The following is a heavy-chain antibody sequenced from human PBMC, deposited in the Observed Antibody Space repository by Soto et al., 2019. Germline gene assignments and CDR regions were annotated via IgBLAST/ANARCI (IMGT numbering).Heavy chain of an antibody. CDR1: GGSIRSGGYY. CDR3: ARASLGYCSSTSCRSNWFDP. J-gene: IGHJ5*02. V-gene: IGHV4-31*03. Sequence: PSETLSLTCTVSGGSIRSGGYYWTWIRQHPGKGLEWIGYIYYTGSTYYNPSLKSRVTISVDTSKNQFSLKLSSVTAADTAAYYCARASLGYCSSTSCRSNWFDPWGQGTMVTVSS. D-gene: IGHD2-2*01. CDR2: IYYTGST.